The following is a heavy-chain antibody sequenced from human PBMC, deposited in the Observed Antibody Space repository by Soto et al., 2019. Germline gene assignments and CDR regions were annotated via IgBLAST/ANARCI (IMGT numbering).Heavy chain of an antibody. V-gene: IGHV4-31*03. CDR3: ASGHCFSSSCSYLDL. J-gene: IGHJ2*01. CDR2: IYYRGTT. CDR1: GGSIDSDGSY. Sequence: QVQLQEAGPGLVKPSQTLSLTCTVSGGSIDSDGSYWSWIRQSPGEGLEWLGYIYYRGTTYYNPSLKSRVSISLDTSKHQFSLNLSSVPAADTAIYYRASGHCFSSSCSYLDLWGRGALVTVSS. D-gene: IGHD2-2*01.